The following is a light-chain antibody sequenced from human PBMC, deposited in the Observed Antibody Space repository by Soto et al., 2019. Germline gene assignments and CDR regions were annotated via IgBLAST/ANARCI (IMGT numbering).Light chain of an antibody. CDR2: GSS. Sequence: EVVLTQSPGTLSLSPGQRATLSCRASLTVSSSYVACYQQKPGQAPRLLNYGSSSRATGIPARFSGRGSGTDFILTISSLESEDFAVYYCQQYGSSPGTFGQGTKVELK. CDR3: QQYGSSPGT. V-gene: IGKV3-20*01. J-gene: IGKJ1*01. CDR1: LTVSSSY.